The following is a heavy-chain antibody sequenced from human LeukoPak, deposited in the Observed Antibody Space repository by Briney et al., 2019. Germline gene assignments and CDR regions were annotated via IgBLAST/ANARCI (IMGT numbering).Heavy chain of an antibody. CDR3: ASRYSSGWYYNGLDY. D-gene: IGHD6-19*01. Sequence: SVKASCKASGGTLSSYAISWVRQAPGKALEWMGRIIPIFGTANYAQKFQGRVTITTDESTSTAYMALSSLRSEDTAVYYCASRYSSGWYYNGLDYWGQGTLVTVSS. CDR1: GGTLSSYA. V-gene: IGHV1-69*05. CDR2: IIPIFGTA. J-gene: IGHJ4*02.